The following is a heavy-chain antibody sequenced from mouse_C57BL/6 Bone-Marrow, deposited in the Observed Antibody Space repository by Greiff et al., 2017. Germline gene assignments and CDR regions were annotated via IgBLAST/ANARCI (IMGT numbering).Heavy chain of an antibody. CDR3: ATDSNYGAY. CDR2: IYPRSGNT. CDR1: GYTFTSYG. Sequence: QVQLQQSGAELARPGASVKLSCKASGYTFTSYGISWVKQRTGQGLEWIGEIYPRSGNTYYNEKFKGKATLTADTSSSTAYMELRSLTSEDSAVYFCATDSNYGAYWGQGTLVTVSA. D-gene: IGHD2-5*01. J-gene: IGHJ3*01. V-gene: IGHV1-81*01.